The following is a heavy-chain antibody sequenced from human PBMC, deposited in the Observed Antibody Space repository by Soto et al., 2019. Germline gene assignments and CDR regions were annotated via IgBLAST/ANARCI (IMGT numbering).Heavy chain of an antibody. CDR3: AREVIVVVPAAKRGGYYYYGMDV. CDR1: GGSISSSSYY. V-gene: IGHV4-39*02. Sequence: SETLSLTCTVSGGSISSSSYYWGWIRQPPGKGLEWIGSIYYSGSTYYNPSLESRVTISVDTSKNQFSLKLSSVTAADTAVYYCAREVIVVVPAAKRGGYYYYGMDVWGQGTTVTVSS. D-gene: IGHD2-2*01. J-gene: IGHJ6*02. CDR2: IYYSGST.